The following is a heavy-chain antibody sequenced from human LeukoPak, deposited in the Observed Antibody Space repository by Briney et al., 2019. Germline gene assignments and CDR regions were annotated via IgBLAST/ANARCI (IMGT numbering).Heavy chain of an antibody. CDR2: ISYDGSNK. J-gene: IGHJ6*02. CDR1: GFTFSSYG. Sequence: GGSLRLSCAASGFTFSSYGMHWVRQAPGKGLEWVTVISYDGSNKYYADFVKGRFTISRDNSKNTLYLQMNSLRPEDTAVYYCARDSITGTSYYYYGMDVWGQGTTVTVSS. CDR3: ARDSITGTSYYYYGMDV. D-gene: IGHD1-7*01. V-gene: IGHV3-30*03.